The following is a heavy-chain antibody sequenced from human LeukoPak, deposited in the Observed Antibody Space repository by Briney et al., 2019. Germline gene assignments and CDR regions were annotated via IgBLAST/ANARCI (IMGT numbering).Heavy chain of an antibody. CDR3: AKDYGVHY. Sequence: GGSLRLSCAASGFTCSSYSMNWVRQAPGKGLEWVSAISGSGGSTYYADSVKGRFTISRDNSKNTLYLQMNSLRAEDTAVYHCAKDYGVHYWGQGTLVTVSS. D-gene: IGHD3-10*01. CDR2: ISGSGGST. V-gene: IGHV3-23*01. J-gene: IGHJ4*02. CDR1: GFTCSSYS.